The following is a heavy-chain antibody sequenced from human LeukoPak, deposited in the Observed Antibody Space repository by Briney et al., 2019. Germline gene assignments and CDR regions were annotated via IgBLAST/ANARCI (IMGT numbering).Heavy chain of an antibody. V-gene: IGHV3-7*01. Sequence: GGSLRLSCAASGFTFSSYWMSWVRQAPGKGLEWVANIKQDGSEKYYVDSVKGRFTISRDNAKNSLYLQMNSLRAEDTAVYYCARDIVVVVAAMYDYWGQGTLVTVSS. J-gene: IGHJ4*02. D-gene: IGHD2-15*01. CDR1: GFTFSSYW. CDR3: ARDIVVVVAAMYDY. CDR2: IKQDGSEK.